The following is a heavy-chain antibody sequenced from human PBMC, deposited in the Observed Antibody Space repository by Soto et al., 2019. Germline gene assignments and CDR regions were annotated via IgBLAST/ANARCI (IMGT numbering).Heavy chain of an antibody. J-gene: IGHJ4*02. CDR3: ASSMNCSGGSCYFSYFDY. Sequence: QVQLVQSGAEVQKPGSSVKVSCKASGGTFSSYSISWVRQAPGQGLEWMGRIIPILGLANYAQKFQGRVTITADKSTSTVYMDLSSLRSEDTAVYYCASSMNCSGGSCYFSYFDYWGQGTLVTVSS. CDR2: IIPILGLA. CDR1: GGTFSSYS. D-gene: IGHD2-15*01. V-gene: IGHV1-69*02.